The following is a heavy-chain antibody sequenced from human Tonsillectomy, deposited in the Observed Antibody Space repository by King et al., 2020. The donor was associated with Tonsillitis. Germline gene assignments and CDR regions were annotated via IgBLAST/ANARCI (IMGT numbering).Heavy chain of an antibody. CDR3: AAWGGIGDYGATFDY. D-gene: IGHD4-17*01. CDR1: GFTFSGSA. V-gene: IGHV3-73*02. J-gene: IGHJ4*02. CDR2: IRSKANNYAT. Sequence: VQLVESGGGLVQPGGSLKLSCAASGFTFSGSAMHWVRQASGKGLEWVGRIRSKANNYATTYAASVEGRFTISRDDSKNTAYLQMNSLKTEDTAGYYCAAWGGIGDYGATFDYWGQGALVTVSS.